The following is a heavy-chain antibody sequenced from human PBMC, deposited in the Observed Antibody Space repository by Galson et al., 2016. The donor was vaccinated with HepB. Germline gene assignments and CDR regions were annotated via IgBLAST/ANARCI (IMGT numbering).Heavy chain of an antibody. Sequence: PALVKPTQTLTLTCIFSGFSLSTTGVGVGWMRQPPGKTLEWLAHIYWDGDERYSPSLKSRLTITKDTSKNRVVLTITNMDPVDTATCYCVHIVHSGSYYYFAYWGQGTLVTVSS. D-gene: IGHD1-26*01. V-gene: IGHV2-5*02. CDR2: IYWDGDE. CDR1: GFSLSTTGVG. J-gene: IGHJ4*02. CDR3: VHIVHSGSYYYFAY.